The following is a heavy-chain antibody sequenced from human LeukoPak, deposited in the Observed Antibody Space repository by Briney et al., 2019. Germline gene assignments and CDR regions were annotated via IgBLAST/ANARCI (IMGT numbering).Heavy chain of an antibody. D-gene: IGHD3-22*01. J-gene: IGHJ4*02. V-gene: IGHV3-48*02. CDR1: GFTFSSYS. CDR2: ISSSGSTI. CDR3: ARDMYYDSSGYFY. Sequence: GGSLRLSCAASGFTFSSYSMNWVHQAPGKGLEWVSYISSSGSTIYYADSVKGRFTISRDNAKNSLYLQMNSLRDEDTAVYYCARDMYYDSSGYFYWGQGTLVTVSS.